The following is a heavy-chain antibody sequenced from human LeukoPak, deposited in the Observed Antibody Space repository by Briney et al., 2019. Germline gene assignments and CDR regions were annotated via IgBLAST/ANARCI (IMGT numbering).Heavy chain of an antibody. CDR2: IYYSGST. CDR3: ARDRGSYYTHFDY. Sequence: SETLSLTCTVSRGSISSYYWSWIRQPPGKGLEWIGYIYYSGSTKYNPSLKSRVTISVDTSKNQFSLKLSSVTAADTAVYYCARDRGSYYTHFDYWGQGTLVTVSS. V-gene: IGHV4-59*01. CDR1: RGSISSYY. D-gene: IGHD1-26*01. J-gene: IGHJ4*02.